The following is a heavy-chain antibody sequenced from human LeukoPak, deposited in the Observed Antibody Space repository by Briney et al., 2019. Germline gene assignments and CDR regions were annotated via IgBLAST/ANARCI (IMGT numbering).Heavy chain of an antibody. Sequence: GGSLRLSCAASGFTFSSYWMHWVRQAPGKGLEWVSAISGSGGSTYYADSVKGRFTISRDNSKNTLYLQMNSLRAEDTAVYYCAKDRETYYYDSSGYYPLDYWGQGTLVTVSS. CDR2: ISGSGGST. V-gene: IGHV3-23*01. CDR1: GFTFSSYW. D-gene: IGHD3-22*01. J-gene: IGHJ4*02. CDR3: AKDRETYYYDSSGYYPLDY.